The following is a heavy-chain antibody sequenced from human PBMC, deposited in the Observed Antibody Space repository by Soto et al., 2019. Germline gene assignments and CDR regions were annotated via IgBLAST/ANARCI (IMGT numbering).Heavy chain of an antibody. Sequence: SETLSLTCAVYGGSFSGYYWSWIRQPPGKGLEWIGEINHSGSTNYNPSLKSRVTISVDTSKNQFSLKLSSVTAADTAVYYCARGERGYSYGTFDYWGQGTLVTVSS. CDR2: INHSGST. V-gene: IGHV4-34*01. CDR1: GGSFSGYY. CDR3: ARGERGYSYGTFDY. J-gene: IGHJ4*02. D-gene: IGHD5-18*01.